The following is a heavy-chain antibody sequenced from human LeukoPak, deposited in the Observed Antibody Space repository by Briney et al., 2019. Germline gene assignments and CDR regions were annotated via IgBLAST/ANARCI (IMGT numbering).Heavy chain of an antibody. CDR1: GGSISSSNW. J-gene: IGHJ4*02. D-gene: IGHD2-21*02. CDR2: FHYSGST. V-gene: IGHV4-39*01. Sequence: SETLSLTCAVSGGSISSSNWWSWVRQPPGKGLEWIGSFHYSGSTYYNPSLKSRVTISGDTPKNQFSLKLRSVTAADTAVYYCASLVVVVVTASEIDYWGQGTLVTVSS. CDR3: ASLVVVVVTASEIDY.